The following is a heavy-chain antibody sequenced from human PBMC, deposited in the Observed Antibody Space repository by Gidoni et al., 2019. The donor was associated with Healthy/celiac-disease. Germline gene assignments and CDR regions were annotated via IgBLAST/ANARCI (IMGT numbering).Heavy chain of an antibody. CDR3: AKDGDIVATMYAFDI. D-gene: IGHD5-12*01. CDR2: ISGSGVST. J-gene: IGHJ3*02. CDR1: GFSYISYA. V-gene: IGHV3-23*01. Sequence: VPLLESGGGLVQPGGSLRLSCAASGFSYISYAMSWVRQAPGKGLEWVSAISGSGVSTYYADSVKGRFTISRDNSKNTLYLQMNSLRAEDTAVYYCAKDGDIVATMYAFDIWGQGTMVTVSS.